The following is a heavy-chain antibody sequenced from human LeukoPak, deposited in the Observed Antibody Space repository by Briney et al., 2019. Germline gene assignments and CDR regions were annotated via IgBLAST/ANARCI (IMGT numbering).Heavy chain of an antibody. D-gene: IGHD2-2*02. CDR1: GFTFSSYW. V-gene: IGHV3-7*01. CDR2: IKQDGSEK. J-gene: IGHJ6*03. Sequence: GGSLRLSCAASGFTFSSYWMSWVRQAPGKGLEWVANIKQDGSEKYYVDSVKGGFTISRDNAKNSLYLQMNSLRAEDTAVYYCARVGVPAAIAYYYYYYMDVWGKGTTVTVSS. CDR3: ARVGVPAAIAYYYYYYMDV.